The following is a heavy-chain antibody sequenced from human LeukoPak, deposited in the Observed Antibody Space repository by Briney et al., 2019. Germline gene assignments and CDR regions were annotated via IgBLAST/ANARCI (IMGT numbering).Heavy chain of an antibody. CDR3: ARGGYCSGGSCSHFDY. Sequence: PSETLSLTCAVSGGSISSYYWSWIRQPPGKGLEWIGYIYYSGSTNYNPSLKSRVTISVDTSKNQFSLKLSSVTAADTAVYYCARGGYCSGGSCSHFDYWGQGTLVTVSS. CDR2: IYYSGST. V-gene: IGHV4-59*01. D-gene: IGHD2-15*01. J-gene: IGHJ4*02. CDR1: GGSISSYY.